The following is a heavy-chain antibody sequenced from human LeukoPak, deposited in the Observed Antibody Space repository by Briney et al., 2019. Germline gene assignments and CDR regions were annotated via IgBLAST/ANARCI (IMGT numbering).Heavy chain of an antibody. Sequence: RGESLKISCKGSGYIFTSYWIGWVRQLPGKGLEWMGIIYPGDSDTRYSPSLQGQVTISADKSVSTAYLQWSSLKASDTAMYYCARQADWGFDYWGQGTLVTVSS. D-gene: IGHD7-27*01. V-gene: IGHV5-51*01. J-gene: IGHJ4*02. CDR1: GYIFTSYW. CDR2: IYPGDSDT. CDR3: ARQADWGFDY.